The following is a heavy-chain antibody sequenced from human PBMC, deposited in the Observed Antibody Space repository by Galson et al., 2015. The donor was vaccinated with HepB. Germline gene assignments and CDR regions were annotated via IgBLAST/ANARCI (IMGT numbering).Heavy chain of an antibody. CDR3: AREDCSSTSCPPDY. V-gene: IGHV1-18*01. Sequence: SVKVSCKASGYTFTSYGISWVRQAPGQGLEWMGWIRAYNGNTNYAQKLQGRVTMTTDTSTSTAYMELRSLRSDDTAVYYCAREDCSSTSCPPDYWGQGTLVTVSS. CDR2: IRAYNGNT. J-gene: IGHJ4*02. D-gene: IGHD2-2*01. CDR1: GYTFTSYG.